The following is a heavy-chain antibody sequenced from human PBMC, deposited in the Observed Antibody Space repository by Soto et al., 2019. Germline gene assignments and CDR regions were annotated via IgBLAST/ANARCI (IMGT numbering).Heavy chain of an antibody. CDR3: ARDLSNMELLPSN. J-gene: IGHJ4*02. D-gene: IGHD1-26*01. V-gene: IGHV1-18*01. CDR2: ISAYNGNT. Sequence: EASVKATCKASGYTITSNCRSWARHAPGQGLEWMGWISAYNGNTNYAQKLQGRVTMTTDTSTSTAYMELRSLRSDDTAVYYCARDLSNMELLPSNWGQGTLVTVSS. CDR1: GYTITSNC.